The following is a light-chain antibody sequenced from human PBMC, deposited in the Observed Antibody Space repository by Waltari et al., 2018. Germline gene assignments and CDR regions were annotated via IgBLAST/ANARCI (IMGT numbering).Light chain of an antibody. Sequence: QAGLTQPPSVSKGLRQTVTLTCTGSSNDNGNEGAAWLQQHQGHPPKLLSYRNDYRPSGISERFSASRSGNTASLTITGLQPEDEADYYCSAWDRSLSAVVFGGGTKLTVL. V-gene: IGLV10-54*04. CDR1: SNDNGNEG. CDR3: SAWDRSLSAVV. J-gene: IGLJ2*01. CDR2: RND.